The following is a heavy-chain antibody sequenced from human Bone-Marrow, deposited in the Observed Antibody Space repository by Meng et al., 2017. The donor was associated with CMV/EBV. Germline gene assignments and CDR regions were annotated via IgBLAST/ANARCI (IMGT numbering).Heavy chain of an antibody. CDR2: INPSGGST. Sequence: ASVKVSCKASGYTFTSYYMHWVRQAPGQGLEWMGIINPSGGSTSYAQKFQGRVTMTRDTSTSTFYMELSSLRSEDTAVYYCARDAWPSDIVATLIDYWGQGTLVTVSS. V-gene: IGHV1-46*01. D-gene: IGHD5-12*01. CDR1: GYTFTSYY. CDR3: ARDAWPSDIVATLIDY. J-gene: IGHJ4*02.